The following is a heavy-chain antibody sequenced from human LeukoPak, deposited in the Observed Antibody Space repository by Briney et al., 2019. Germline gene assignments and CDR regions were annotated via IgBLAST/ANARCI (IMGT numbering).Heavy chain of an antibody. D-gene: IGHD3-16*01. CDR1: GYTFSTYH. CDR2: ISPSNGNT. Sequence: ASVKVSCKASGYTFSTYHMNWVRQAPGQGLEWKGTISPSNGNTNYAQSFRGRVTTTRDTSTSTVYVAHTCLTSEHAAVYLCVREASGGYFDYWGQGTQVTVSS. J-gene: IGHJ4*02. CDR3: VREASGGYFDY. V-gene: IGHV1-46*01.